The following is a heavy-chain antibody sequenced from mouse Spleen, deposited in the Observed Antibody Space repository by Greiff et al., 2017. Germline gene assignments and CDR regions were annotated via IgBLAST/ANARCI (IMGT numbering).Heavy chain of an antibody. V-gene: IGHV3-6*01. CDR2: ISYDGSN. CDR1: GYSITSGYY. Sequence: EVKLQESGPGLVKPSQSLSLTCSVTGYSITSGYYWNWIRQFPGNKLEWMGYISYDGSNNYNPSLKNRISITRDTSKNQFFLKLNSVTTEDTATYYCARGPYYGSSYCYFDYWGQGTTLTVSS. CDR3: ARGPYYGSSYCYFDY. D-gene: IGHD1-1*01. J-gene: IGHJ2*01.